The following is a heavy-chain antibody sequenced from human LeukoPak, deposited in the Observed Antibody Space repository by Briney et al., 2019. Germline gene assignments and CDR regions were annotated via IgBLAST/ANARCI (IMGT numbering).Heavy chain of an antibody. J-gene: IGHJ4*02. CDR2: VSTSGGST. D-gene: IGHD3-22*01. Sequence: PGGSLRLSCAASGFTFSRYEMNWVRQAPGKGLEWVSGVSTSGGSTYYADSVKGRFTISRDNSKNTLHLQMNSLRAEDTAIYYCAKQAYDSPRTDFDYWGQGTLVTVSS. CDR3: AKQAYDSPRTDFDY. V-gene: IGHV3-23*01. CDR1: GFTFSRYE.